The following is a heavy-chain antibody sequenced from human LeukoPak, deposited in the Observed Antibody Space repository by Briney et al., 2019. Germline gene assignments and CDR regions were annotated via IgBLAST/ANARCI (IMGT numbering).Heavy chain of an antibody. D-gene: IGHD6-13*01. J-gene: IGHJ4*02. CDR3: ARRYSSSWYHFDY. Sequence: GESLKISCKGSGYSFTNYWIGWVRQMPGKGLEWMGIIYPGDSDTRYSPSFQGQVTISADKSISTAYLQWSSLKASDTAMYYCARRYSSSWYHFDYWGQGTLVTVSS. CDR2: IYPGDSDT. V-gene: IGHV5-51*01. CDR1: GYSFTNYW.